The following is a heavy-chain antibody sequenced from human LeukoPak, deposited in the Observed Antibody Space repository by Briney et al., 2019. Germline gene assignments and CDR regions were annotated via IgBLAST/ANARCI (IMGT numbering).Heavy chain of an antibody. CDR1: GFTLSGYW. J-gene: IGHJ4*02. D-gene: IGHD3-3*01. Sequence: GGSLRLSCAASGFTLSGYWMHWVRQAPGEGLVWVSAIGGSSGSTYYADSVKGRFTISRDNSKNTVYLQMNYLRADDTAVYYCARDPGVVAFHYLDFWGQGTLVTVSS. CDR3: ARDPGVVAFHYLDF. CDR2: IGGSSGST. V-gene: IGHV3-23*01.